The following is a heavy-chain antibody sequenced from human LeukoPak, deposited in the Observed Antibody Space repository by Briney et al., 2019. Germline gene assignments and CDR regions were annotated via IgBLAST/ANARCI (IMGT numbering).Heavy chain of an antibody. Sequence: SETLSLTCAVYGESFSGYYWSWIRQPPGRGLEWIGEINHSGSTSYSASLKSRVTISVDTSKNQFSLKLNSVTAADTAVYYCAREGSSGWPIDYWGQGTLVTVSS. CDR3: AREGSSGWPIDY. J-gene: IGHJ4*02. CDR1: GESFSGYY. V-gene: IGHV4-34*01. CDR2: INHSGST. D-gene: IGHD6-19*01.